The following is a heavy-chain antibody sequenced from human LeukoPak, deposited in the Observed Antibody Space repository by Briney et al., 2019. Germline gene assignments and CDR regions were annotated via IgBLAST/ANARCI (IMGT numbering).Heavy chain of an antibody. CDR3: AREGTPDYYYYGMDV. D-gene: IGHD1-7*01. V-gene: IGHV1-8*01. CDR2: MDPNSGNT. J-gene: IGHJ6*02. CDR1: GYTFTSYD. Sequence: ASVKVSCKASGYTFTSYDINWVRQATGQGLEWMGWMDPNSGNTGYAQKFQGRVTMTRNTSISTAYKELSSLRSEDTAVYYCAREGTPDYYYYGMDVWGQGTTVTVSS.